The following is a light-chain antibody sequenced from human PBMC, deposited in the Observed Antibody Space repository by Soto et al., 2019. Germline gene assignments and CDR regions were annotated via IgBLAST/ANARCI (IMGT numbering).Light chain of an antibody. CDR2: EAT. V-gene: IGKV3-11*01. J-gene: IGKJ4*01. CDR1: QSVSSY. Sequence: EIVLTQSPATLSLSPGERATLSCRASQSVSSYLAWYQQKPGQAPRLLIYEATNRATGLPARFPGSGSGTDLTLTIRSLEPEDFVVYSCQQRSNGPLTFGGGTKVDIK. CDR3: QQRSNGPLT.